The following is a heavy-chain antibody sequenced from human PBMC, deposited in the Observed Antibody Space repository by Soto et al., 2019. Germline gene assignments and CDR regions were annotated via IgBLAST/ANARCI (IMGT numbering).Heavy chain of an antibody. CDR3: AREESGLFDQ. V-gene: IGHV4-30-4*08. CDR1: GDSLSRADYC. D-gene: IGHD5-12*01. J-gene: IGHJ4*02. Sequence: SETLSLTCTVSGDSLSRADYCWSWFRQAPGKGLEWIGYICYSGSTYHNPSLKSRTSMSVDTSKKKFSLTLTSVNAADTAVYYCAREESGLFDQWGQGRLVTVSS. CDR2: ICYSGST.